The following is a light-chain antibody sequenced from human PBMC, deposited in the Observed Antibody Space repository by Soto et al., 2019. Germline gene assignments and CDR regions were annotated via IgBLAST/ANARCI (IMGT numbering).Light chain of an antibody. CDR2: GAS. Sequence: EIVMTQSPATLSVSPGERVTLSCRASQSVSSNLAWYQQKPGQAPRLLIYGASTRATGIPARFSGSGSGTEFTLTISSLQSEDFAVYYCQQYNNWPHPLTFGGGTKVEIK. V-gene: IGKV3-15*01. CDR3: QQYNNWPHPLT. J-gene: IGKJ4*01. CDR1: QSVSSN.